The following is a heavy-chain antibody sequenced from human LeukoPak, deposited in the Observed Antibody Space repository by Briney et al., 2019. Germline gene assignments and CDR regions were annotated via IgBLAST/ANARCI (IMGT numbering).Heavy chain of an antibody. Sequence: GGTLRFSCAASGFTFSSYGMHWVRQAPGKGLEWVAFIRYDGSNKYYADSVKGRFTISRDNSKNTLYLQMNSLRAEDTAVYYCAKDVGFYYYYGMDVWGQGTTVTVSS. CDR2: IRYDGSNK. J-gene: IGHJ6*02. D-gene: IGHD3-10*01. CDR3: AKDVGFYYYYGMDV. V-gene: IGHV3-30*02. CDR1: GFTFSSYG.